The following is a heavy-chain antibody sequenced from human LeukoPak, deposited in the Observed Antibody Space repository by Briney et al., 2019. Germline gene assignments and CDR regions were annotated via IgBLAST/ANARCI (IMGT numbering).Heavy chain of an antibody. Sequence: GGSLRPSCAASGFTFSSYAMSWVRQAPGKGLEWVSAISGSGGSTYYADSVKGRFTISRDNSKNTLYLQVNSLRAEDTAVYYCAKGGKWDVTPFDYWGQGTLVTVSS. D-gene: IGHD1-26*01. CDR1: GFTFSSYA. V-gene: IGHV3-23*01. CDR2: ISGSGGST. CDR3: AKGGKWDVTPFDY. J-gene: IGHJ4*02.